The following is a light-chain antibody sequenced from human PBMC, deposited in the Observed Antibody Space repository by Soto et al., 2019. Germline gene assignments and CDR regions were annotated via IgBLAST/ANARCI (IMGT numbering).Light chain of an antibody. CDR1: SSDVGDYNY. V-gene: IGLV2-8*01. J-gene: IGLJ3*02. CDR2: EVS. Sequence: QSGLTQPPSASGSPGQSVTISCTGTSSDVGDYNYVSWYQQHPGKAPKLMIYEVSKRPSGVPDRFSGSKSGNTASLTVSGLQAEDEADYYCSSYAGSNNLVFGGGTKLTVL. CDR3: SSYAGSNNLV.